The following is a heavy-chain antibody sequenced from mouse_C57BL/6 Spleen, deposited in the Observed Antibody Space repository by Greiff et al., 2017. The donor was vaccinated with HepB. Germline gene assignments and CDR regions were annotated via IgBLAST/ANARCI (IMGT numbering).Heavy chain of an antibody. V-gene: IGHV1-69*01. Sequence: VQLQQPGAELVMPGASVKLSCKASGYTFTSYWMHWVKQRPGQGLEWIGEIDPSDSYTNYNQKFKGKSTLTVDKSSSTAYMPLSSLTSEDSAVYYCARRGWLRLYWYFDVWGTGTTVTVSS. J-gene: IGHJ1*03. CDR1: GYTFTSYW. D-gene: IGHD2-2*01. CDR2: IDPSDSYT. CDR3: ARRGWLRLYWYFDV.